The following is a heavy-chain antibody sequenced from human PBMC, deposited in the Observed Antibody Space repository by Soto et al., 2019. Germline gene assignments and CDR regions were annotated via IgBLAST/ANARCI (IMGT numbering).Heavy chain of an antibody. D-gene: IGHD2-21*01. Sequence: PGGSLRLSCAASGFTFSKAWMSWVRQAPGKGLEWVGRIKSKIDGGTTDYAAPVKSRFSISRDDSENTLYLQMNSLNTEDTAVYYCTTGLWSVVWGQGTTVTVSS. CDR1: GFTFSKAW. CDR3: TTGLWSVV. J-gene: IGHJ6*02. CDR2: IKSKIDGGTT. V-gene: IGHV3-15*01.